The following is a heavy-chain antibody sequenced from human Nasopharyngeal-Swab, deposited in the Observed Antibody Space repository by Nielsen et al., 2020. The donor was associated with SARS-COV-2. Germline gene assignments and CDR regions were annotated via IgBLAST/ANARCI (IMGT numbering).Heavy chain of an antibody. V-gene: IGHV3-23*01. J-gene: IGHJ4*02. CDR1: GFDFSSFA. CDR3: VKGEHWTGYSLMYHFDF. Sequence: GESLKISCAASGFDFSSFALNWVRQAPGKGLDWVSGISETGSRRSYADSVKGRFTISRDNSKNTVYLQMNSLRAEDTAVYYCVKGEHWTGYSLMYHFDFWGPGTLVTVSS. CDR2: ISETGSRR. D-gene: IGHD3/OR15-3a*01.